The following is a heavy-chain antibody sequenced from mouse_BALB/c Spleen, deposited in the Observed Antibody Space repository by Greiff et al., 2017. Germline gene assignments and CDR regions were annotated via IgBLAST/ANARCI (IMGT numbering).Heavy chain of an antibody. Sequence: VQLVESGPGLVAPSQSLSITCTVSGFSLTSYGVHWVRQPPGKGLEWLGVIWAGGSTNYNSALMSRLSISKDNSKSQVFLKMNSLQTDDTAMYYCAREGGGNHYYAMDYWGQGTSVTVSS. J-gene: IGHJ4*01. V-gene: IGHV2-9*02. CDR1: GFSLTSYG. CDR3: AREGGGNHYYAMDY. CDR2: IWAGGST. D-gene: IGHD2-1*01.